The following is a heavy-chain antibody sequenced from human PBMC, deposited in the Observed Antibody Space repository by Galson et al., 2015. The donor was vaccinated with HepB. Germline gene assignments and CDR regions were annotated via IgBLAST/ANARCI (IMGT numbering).Heavy chain of an antibody. CDR2: IYYRGNT. Sequence: LSLTCTVSGGSIPNTNYYWGWIRQPPGKGPEWIGSIYYRGNTYYNPSLESRVTISVDTSKNQFSLKLSPVTAADTAVYFCARDRQRGAQDYWGQGTLVTVSS. V-gene: IGHV4-39*07. J-gene: IGHJ4*02. CDR3: ARDRQRGAQDY. D-gene: IGHD1-1*01. CDR1: GGSIPNTNYY.